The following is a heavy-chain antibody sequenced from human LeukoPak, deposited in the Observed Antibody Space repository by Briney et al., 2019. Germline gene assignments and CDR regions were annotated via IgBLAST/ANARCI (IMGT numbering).Heavy chain of an antibody. J-gene: IGHJ5*02. CDR3: ALLGVAPQNNWFDP. CDR2: IIPIFGTA. D-gene: IGHD2-15*01. Sequence: SVKVSCTASGGTFSSYAISWVRQAPGQGLEWMGGIIPIFGTANYAQKFQGRVTITADESTSTAYMELSSLRSEDTAVYYCALLGVAPQNNWFDPWGQGTLVTVSS. CDR1: GGTFSSYA. V-gene: IGHV1-69*13.